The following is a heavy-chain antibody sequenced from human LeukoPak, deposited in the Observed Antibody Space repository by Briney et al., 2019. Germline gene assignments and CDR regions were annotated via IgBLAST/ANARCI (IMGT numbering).Heavy chain of an antibody. CDR1: GGSISSYY. J-gene: IGHJ5*02. CDR2: IYTSGST. CDR3: AREDGDCSSTSCYYNWFDP. D-gene: IGHD2-2*01. Sequence: SETLSLTCTVSGGSISSYYWSWIRQPAGKGLEWIGRIYTSGSTNYNPSLKSRVTMSVDTSKNQFSLKLSSVTAADTAVYYCAREDGDCSSTSCYYNWFDPWGQGTLVTVSS. V-gene: IGHV4-4*07.